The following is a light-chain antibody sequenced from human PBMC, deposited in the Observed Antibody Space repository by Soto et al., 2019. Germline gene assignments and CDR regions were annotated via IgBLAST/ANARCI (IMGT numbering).Light chain of an antibody. CDR3: QKYTNVPT. V-gene: IGKV1-27*01. CDR1: QGISNY. Sequence: DIPMTQSPSSLSASVGDRVTITCRASQGISNYLAWYQQIQGKVPKLLISAASTLQSGVPSRFSGSGSGTDFTLTSSSLHPEDVATYYCQKYTNVPTFGGGTKVEIK. CDR2: AAS. J-gene: IGKJ4*01.